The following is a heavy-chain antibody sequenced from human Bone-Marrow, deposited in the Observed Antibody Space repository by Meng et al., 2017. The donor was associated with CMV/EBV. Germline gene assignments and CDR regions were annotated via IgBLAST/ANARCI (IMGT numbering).Heavy chain of an antibody. CDR1: GYTFTSYA. Sequence: SVKVSCKASGYTFTSYAMNWVRQAPGQGLEWMGWINPNTGDTSYAQKFQGTVTMTRDSSINTAYMDLNRLTSDDTAVYYCARNIGAYWGQGTLVTVSS. J-gene: IGHJ4*02. CDR2: INPNTGDT. V-gene: IGHV1-2*02. CDR3: ARNIGAY. D-gene: IGHD2/OR15-2a*01.